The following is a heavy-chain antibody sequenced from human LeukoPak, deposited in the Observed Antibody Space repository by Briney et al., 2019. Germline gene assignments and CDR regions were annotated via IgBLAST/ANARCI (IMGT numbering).Heavy chain of an antibody. J-gene: IGHJ4*02. CDR1: GYTFTSYA. CDR3: ARGPAPAGWLQFRLISRFFDY. D-gene: IGHD5-24*01. CDR2: INTNTGNP. Sequence: GASVKVSCKASGYTFTSYAMNWVRQAPGQGLEWMGWINTNTGNPTYAQGFTGRFVFSLDTSVSTAYLQISSLKAEDTAVYYCARGPAPAGWLQFRLISRFFDYWGQGTLVTVSS. V-gene: IGHV7-4-1*02.